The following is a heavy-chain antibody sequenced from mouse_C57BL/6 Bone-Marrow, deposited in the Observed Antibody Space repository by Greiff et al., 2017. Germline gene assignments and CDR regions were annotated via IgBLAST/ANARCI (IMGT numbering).Heavy chain of an antibody. V-gene: IGHV1-59*01. CDR2: IDPSDSYT. J-gene: IGHJ3*01. Sequence: QVQLQQPGAELVRPGTSVKLSCKASGYTFTSYWMHWVKQRPGQGLEWIGVIDPSDSYTNYNQKFTGKATLTVDTSSSTAYMQLSSLTSEDSAVYYCAGTHFAYWGQGTLVTVSA. CDR3: AGTHFAY. D-gene: IGHD3-3*01. CDR1: GYTFTSYW.